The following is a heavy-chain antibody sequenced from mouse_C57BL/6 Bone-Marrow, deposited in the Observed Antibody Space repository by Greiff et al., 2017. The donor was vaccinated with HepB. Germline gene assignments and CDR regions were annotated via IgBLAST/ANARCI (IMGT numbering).Heavy chain of an antibody. J-gene: IGHJ3*01. Sequence: VQLQQPGAELVRPGSSVKLSCKASGYTFTSYWMYWVKQRPIQGLEWIGNIDPSDSETHYNQKFKDKATLTVDKSSSTAYMQLSSLTSEDSAVYYCARSGGAWFAYWGQGTLVTVSA. V-gene: IGHV1-52*01. CDR3: ARSGGAWFAY. CDR1: GYTFTSYW. D-gene: IGHD3-1*01. CDR2: IDPSDSET.